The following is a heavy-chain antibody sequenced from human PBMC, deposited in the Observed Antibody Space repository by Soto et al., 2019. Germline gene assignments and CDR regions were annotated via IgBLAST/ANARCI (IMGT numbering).Heavy chain of an antibody. D-gene: IGHD4-17*01. CDR2: IYYSRST. Sequence: SESLSLTGTVSGGSMSSSYWTWIWQPPGKGLEWIGYIYYSRSTNYNPTLKSRVTISADTSTNRFSLKLSSVTAADTAVYYCARALQDDGDYTFDYSGQGTLVTVSS. CDR1: GGSMSSSY. J-gene: IGHJ4*02. V-gene: IGHV4-59*01. CDR3: ARALQDDGDYTFDY.